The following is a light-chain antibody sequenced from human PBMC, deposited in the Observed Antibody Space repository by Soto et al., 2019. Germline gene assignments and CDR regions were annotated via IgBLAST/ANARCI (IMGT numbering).Light chain of an antibody. Sequence: EIGLTQSRGTLSLSSGERATRACRASQSVRSNYLAWYQQKPGQAPRLLIYSASSRATGIPDGFGGSGSGTDFTLTISRLEPEDFAVYYCQQYASSPLTFGGGTKVEIK. CDR3: QQYASSPLT. J-gene: IGKJ4*01. CDR1: QSVRSNY. CDR2: SAS. V-gene: IGKV3-20*01.